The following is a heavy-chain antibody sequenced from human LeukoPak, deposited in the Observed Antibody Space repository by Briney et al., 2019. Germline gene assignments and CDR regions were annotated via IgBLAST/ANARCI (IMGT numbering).Heavy chain of an antibody. CDR1: GFTFSSYG. CDR2: ISYDGSNK. D-gene: IGHD6-13*01. CDR3: ARIGSSWARDY. V-gene: IGHV3-30*03. J-gene: IGHJ4*02. Sequence: GRSLRLSCAASGFTFSSYGMHWVRQAPGKGLEWVAVISYDGSNKYYADSVKGRFTISRDNSKNTLYLQMDSLRAEDTAVYYCARIGSSWARDYWGQGTLVIVSS.